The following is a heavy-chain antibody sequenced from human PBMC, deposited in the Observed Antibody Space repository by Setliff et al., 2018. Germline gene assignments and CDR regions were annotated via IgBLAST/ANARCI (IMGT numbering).Heavy chain of an antibody. CDR1: GDSFSDYY. V-gene: IGHV4-34*01. J-gene: IGHJ6*02. Sequence: ASETLSLTCAVYGDSFSDYYWSWTRQPPGKGLEWIEEINHRGSTNYSPSLRSRVTMSVDTSKNLLSLTLKSVTAADTAVYYCAKEHVVISYVSNTHQHYGMDVWGQGTTVTVS. CDR2: INHRGST. D-gene: IGHD2-21*01. CDR3: AKEHVVISYVSNTHQHYGMDV.